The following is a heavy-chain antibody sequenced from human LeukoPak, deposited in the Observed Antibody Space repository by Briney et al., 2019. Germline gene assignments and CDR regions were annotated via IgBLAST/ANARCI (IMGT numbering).Heavy chain of an antibody. CDR2: ISAYNGNT. CDR1: GYTFTSYG. CDR3: AREPYDILTGYPRFDY. D-gene: IGHD3-9*01. J-gene: IGHJ4*02. V-gene: IGHV1-18*01. Sequence: ASVKVSCKASGYTFTSYGISWVRQAPGQGLEWMGWISAYNGNTNYAQKLQGRVTMTTDTSTSTAYMELRSLRSDDTAVYYCAREPYDILTGYPRFDYWGQGTLVTVSS.